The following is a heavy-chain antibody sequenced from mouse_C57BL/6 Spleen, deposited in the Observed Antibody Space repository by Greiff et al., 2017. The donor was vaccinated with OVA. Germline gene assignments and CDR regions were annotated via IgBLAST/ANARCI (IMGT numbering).Heavy chain of an antibody. CDR1: GFTFSDYG. V-gene: IGHV5-17*01. CDR3: AREGYGYSLAY. Sequence: EVKVEESGGGLVKPGGSLKLSCAASGFTFSDYGMHWVRQAPEKGLEWVAYISSGSSTIYYADTVKGRFTISRDNAKNTLFLQMTSLRSEDTAMYYCAREGYGYSLAYWGQGTLVTVSA. J-gene: IGHJ3*01. CDR2: ISSGSSTI. D-gene: IGHD2-2*01.